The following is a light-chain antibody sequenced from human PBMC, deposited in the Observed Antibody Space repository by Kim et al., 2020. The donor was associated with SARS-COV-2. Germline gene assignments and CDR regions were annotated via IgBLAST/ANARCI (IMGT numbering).Light chain of an antibody. Sequence: VMTQSPATLSVYLGERVTLSCRASQSVSSNLAWYQQKPGQAPRLLIYETSTRATGIPASFSGSGSGTEFTLTISSLQSEDFAVYYCLQYNSWPPFTFGGGTKVDIK. V-gene: IGKV3-15*01. J-gene: IGKJ4*01. CDR1: QSVSSN. CDR3: LQYNSWPPFT. CDR2: ETS.